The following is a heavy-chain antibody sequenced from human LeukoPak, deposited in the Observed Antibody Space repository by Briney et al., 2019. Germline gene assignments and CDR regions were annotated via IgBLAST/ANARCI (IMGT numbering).Heavy chain of an antibody. CDR2: INHSGST. CDR3: ARTYYYDSSAFDP. Sequence: SETLSLTCAVYGGSFSGYYWSWIRQPPGKGLEWIGEINHSGSTNYNPSLKSRVTISVDMSKNQFSLRLSSVTAADTAVYYCARTYYYDSSAFDPWGQGTLVTVSS. V-gene: IGHV4-34*01. D-gene: IGHD3-22*01. J-gene: IGHJ5*02. CDR1: GGSFSGYY.